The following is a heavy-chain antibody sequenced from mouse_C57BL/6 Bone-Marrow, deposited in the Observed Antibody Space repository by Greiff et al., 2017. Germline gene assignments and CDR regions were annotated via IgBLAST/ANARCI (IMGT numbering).Heavy chain of an antibody. CDR2: IDPSDSYT. CDR1: GYTFTSYW. Sequence: QVQLQQSGAELVMPGASVKLSCKASGYTFTSYWMHWVKQRPGQGLEWIGEIDPSDSYTNYNQKFKGKSTLTVDKSSSTAYMQLSSLTSEDSAVYYCARRGSTVVDWYFDVWGTGTTVTVSS. V-gene: IGHV1-69*01. J-gene: IGHJ1*03. D-gene: IGHD1-1*01. CDR3: ARRGSTVVDWYFDV.